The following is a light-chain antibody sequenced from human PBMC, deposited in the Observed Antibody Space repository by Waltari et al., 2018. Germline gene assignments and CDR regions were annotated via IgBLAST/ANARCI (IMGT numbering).Light chain of an antibody. CDR2: DAS. J-gene: IGKJ1*01. V-gene: IGKV3-20*01. Sequence: CRASQSVSKTLAWYQQKPGQAPRLLIYDASIRATGIPVRFSGSGSGTDFSLTISRLEPGDFAVYYCQKYGTLPATFGQGTTVEIK. CDR3: QKYGTLPAT. CDR1: QSVSKT.